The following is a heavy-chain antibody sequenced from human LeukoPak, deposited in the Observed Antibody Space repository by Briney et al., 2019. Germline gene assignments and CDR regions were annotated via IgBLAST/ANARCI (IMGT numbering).Heavy chain of an antibody. D-gene: IGHD1-26*01. J-gene: IGHJ6*03. Sequence: GGSLRLSCAASGFTVSSNYMSWVRQAPGKGLEWVSVIYSGGSTYYADSVKGRFTISRDNSKNTLYLRMNSLRAEDTAVYYCARISYSGSYFNYYYYMDVWGKGTTVTISS. V-gene: IGHV3-53*01. CDR2: IYSGGST. CDR1: GFTVSSNY. CDR3: ARISYSGSYFNYYYYMDV.